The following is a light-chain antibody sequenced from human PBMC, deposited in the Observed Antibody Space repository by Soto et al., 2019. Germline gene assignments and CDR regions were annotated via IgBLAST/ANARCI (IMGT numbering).Light chain of an antibody. Sequence: DIQMTQSPSSVSASVGDRVTITCRASQGISSWLAWYQKKPGQAPTLLIYASSSLQSGVPSRVSGRESGTDFTLTTSSLQPEDCAIYFCQQANSFPITSGNGTRLEIK. CDR1: QGISSW. CDR3: QQANSFPIT. CDR2: ASS. J-gene: IGKJ5*01. V-gene: IGKV1-12*01.